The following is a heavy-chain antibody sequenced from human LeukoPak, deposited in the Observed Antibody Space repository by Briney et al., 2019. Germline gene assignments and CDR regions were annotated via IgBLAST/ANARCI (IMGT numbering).Heavy chain of an antibody. CDR1: GYTFTGYY. D-gene: IGHD2-15*01. Sequence: GASVKVSCKASGYTFTGYYMHWVRQAPGQGLEWMGRINPNSGGTNYAQKFQGRVTMTRDTSISTAYMELSRLRSDDTAVYYCARVGCSGGSCYRPIFDYWGQGTLVTVSS. V-gene: IGHV1-2*06. CDR2: INPNSGGT. J-gene: IGHJ4*02. CDR3: ARVGCSGGSCYRPIFDY.